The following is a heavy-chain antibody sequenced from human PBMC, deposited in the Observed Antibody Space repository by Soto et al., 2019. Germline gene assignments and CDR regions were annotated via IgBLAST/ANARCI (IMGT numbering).Heavy chain of an antibody. J-gene: IGHJ4*02. CDR3: ARVPDIVVVVAANDY. Sequence: GGSLRLSCAASGFTFSSYSMNWVRQAPGKGLEWVSSISSSSSYIYYADSVKGRFTISRDNAKNSLYLQMNSLRAEDTAVYYCARVPDIVVVVAANDYWGQGTLVTVSS. V-gene: IGHV3-21*01. D-gene: IGHD2-15*01. CDR2: ISSSSSYI. CDR1: GFTFSSYS.